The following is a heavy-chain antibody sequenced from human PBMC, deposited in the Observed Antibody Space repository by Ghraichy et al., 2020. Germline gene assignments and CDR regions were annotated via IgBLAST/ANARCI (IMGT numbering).Heavy chain of an antibody. D-gene: IGHD2-21*02. CDR2: IYSGGTT. CDR1: GFTVSSSY. CDR3: ARDRRGGDGHAFDV. J-gene: IGHJ3*01. V-gene: IGHV3-53*01. Sequence: GGSLRLSCAASGFTVSSSYVSWVRQAPGKGLEWVSVIYSGGTTLYADSVKGRFTISRDNSKNTVSLQMNSLRAEDTAMYYCARDRRGGDGHAFDVWGQGTMVTVSS.